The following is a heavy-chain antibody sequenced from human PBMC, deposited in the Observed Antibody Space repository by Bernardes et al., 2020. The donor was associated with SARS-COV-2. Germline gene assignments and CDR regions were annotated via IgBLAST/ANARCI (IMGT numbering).Heavy chain of an antibody. CDR3: ARGGVMGWNYEADAFDI. Sequence: SGPTLVKPTQTLSLTCTVSGDSISSDYWSWIRQPAGKGLEWIGRIYTSGSTNYNPSLKSRVTMSVDTSKNQFSLKLTSVTAADTAVYYCARGGVMGWNYEADAFDIWGQGTMVTVSS. J-gene: IGHJ3*02. V-gene: IGHV4-4*07. D-gene: IGHD1-7*01. CDR2: IYTSGST. CDR1: GDSISSDY.